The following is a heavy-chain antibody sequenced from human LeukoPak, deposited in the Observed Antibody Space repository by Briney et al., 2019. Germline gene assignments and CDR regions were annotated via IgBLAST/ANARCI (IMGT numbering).Heavy chain of an antibody. CDR2: LYTGGGT. CDR1: GFTFSDYP. D-gene: IGHD3-22*01. Sequence: PGGSLRLSWAAAGFTFSDYPMHWVRQAPGKWLEWVSVLYTGGGTDHADSVKGRFTISRDNSKNTLSLQMNSLRAEDTAIYYCTRSGYRHPYHFDSWGQGTLVTVSS. V-gene: IGHV3-53*01. J-gene: IGHJ4*02. CDR3: TRSGYRHPYHFDS.